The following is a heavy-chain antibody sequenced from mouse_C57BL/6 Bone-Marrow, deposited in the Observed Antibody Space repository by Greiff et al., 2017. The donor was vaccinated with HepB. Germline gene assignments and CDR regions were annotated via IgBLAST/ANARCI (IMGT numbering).Heavy chain of an antibody. J-gene: IGHJ4*01. CDR3: TSDYYGSSYDAMDY. Sequence: EVQLQQSGAELVRPGASVKLSCTASGFNIKDDYMHWVKPRPEQGLEWIGRIDPENGATEYASKFQGKATMTADTSSNTAYRQLSSLTSKDTAVYYCTSDYYGSSYDAMDYWGQGTSVTVSS. CDR2: IDPENGAT. CDR1: GFNIKDDY. V-gene: IGHV14-4*01. D-gene: IGHD1-1*01.